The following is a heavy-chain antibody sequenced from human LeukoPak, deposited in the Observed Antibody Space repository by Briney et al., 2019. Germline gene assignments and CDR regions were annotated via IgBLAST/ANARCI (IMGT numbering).Heavy chain of an antibody. Sequence: SETLSLTCSLSGDSVSSGSYYWSWIRQPPGKGLEWIGYIYNSGTTNYNPSLKSRVTILVDTSKNQFSLNLSSVTAADTAVYYCARDPRASPVNFDYWGQGTLVTVSS. CDR1: GDSVSSGSYY. CDR2: IYNSGTT. J-gene: IGHJ4*02. V-gene: IGHV4-61*01. CDR3: ARDPRASPVNFDY. D-gene: IGHD4-17*01.